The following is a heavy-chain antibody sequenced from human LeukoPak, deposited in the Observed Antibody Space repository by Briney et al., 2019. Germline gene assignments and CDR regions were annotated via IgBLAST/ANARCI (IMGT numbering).Heavy chain of an antibody. CDR1: GFTFSSYW. D-gene: IGHD2-2*01. V-gene: IGHV3-7*01. CDR3: ARGGTTVLHYFDY. Sequence: SGGSLRLSCAASGFTFSSYWMSWVRQAPGKGLEWVANIKQDGSEKYYVDSVKGRFTISRDNAKNSLYLQMNSLRAEGTAVYYCARGGTTVLHYFDYWGQGTLVTVSS. CDR2: IKQDGSEK. J-gene: IGHJ4*02.